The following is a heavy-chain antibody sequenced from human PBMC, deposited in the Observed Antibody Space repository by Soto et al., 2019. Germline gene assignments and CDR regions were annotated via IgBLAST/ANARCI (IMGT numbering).Heavy chain of an antibody. V-gene: IGHV3-30*03. CDR2: ISYDGSNT. CDR3: VGGQYYFDY. J-gene: IGHJ4*02. Sequence: QVLLVESGGGVVQPGRSLRLSCAASGFPFTTYDMHWVREGPGKGLEWVAVISYDGSNTYYADSVKGRFTISRDNSKNTLYLQMNSLRTEDTALYYCVGGQYYFDYRGQGTLVTVSS. D-gene: IGHD3-10*01. CDR1: GFPFTTYD.